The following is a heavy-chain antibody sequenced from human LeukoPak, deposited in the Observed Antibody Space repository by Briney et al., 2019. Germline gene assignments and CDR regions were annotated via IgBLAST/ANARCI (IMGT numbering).Heavy chain of an antibody. CDR2: IYTSGST. V-gene: IGHV4-59*01. D-gene: IGHD4-17*01. CDR3: ARDGTVTQTGGWFDP. Sequence: SETLSLTCTVSGGSISSYYWSWIRQPPGKGLEWIGYIYTSGSTNYNPSLKSRVTISVDTSKNQFSLKLSSVTAADTAVYYCARDGTVTQTGGWFDPWGQGTLVTVSS. J-gene: IGHJ5*02. CDR1: GGSISSYY.